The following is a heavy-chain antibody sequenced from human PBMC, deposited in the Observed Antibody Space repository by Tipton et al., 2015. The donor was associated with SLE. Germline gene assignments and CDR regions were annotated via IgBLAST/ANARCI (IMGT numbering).Heavy chain of an antibody. CDR1: GYTFTSYG. CDR3: ARGAMIVVVPGAFDI. Sequence: QLVQSGAEVKKPGASVKVSCKASGYTFTSYGISWVRQAPGQGLEWMGWMNPNTGHTGYAQKFQGRVTMTRNTSISTAYMELSSLRSEDTAVYYCARGAMIVVVPGAFDIWGQGTTVTVSS. CDR2: MNPNTGHT. V-gene: IGHV1-8*02. D-gene: IGHD3-22*01. J-gene: IGHJ3*02.